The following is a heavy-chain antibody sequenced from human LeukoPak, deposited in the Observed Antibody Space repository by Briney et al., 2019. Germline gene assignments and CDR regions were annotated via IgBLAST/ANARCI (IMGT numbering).Heavy chain of an antibody. D-gene: IGHD6-6*01. J-gene: IGHJ3*02. Sequence: PSQTLSLTCTVSGGSISSGGYYWSWIRQPPGKGLEWIGYIYHSGSTYYNPSLKSRVTISVDRSENQFSLKLSSVTAADTAVYYCARSLQQLGAFDIWGQGTMVTVSS. CDR2: IYHSGST. CDR1: GGSISSGGYY. CDR3: ARSLQQLGAFDI. V-gene: IGHV4-30-2*01.